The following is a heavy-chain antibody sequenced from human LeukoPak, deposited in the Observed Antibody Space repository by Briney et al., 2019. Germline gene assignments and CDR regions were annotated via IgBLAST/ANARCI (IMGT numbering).Heavy chain of an antibody. J-gene: IGHJ5*01. CDR1: GFTFSGYW. V-gene: IGHV3-74*03. CDR3: TRAGYSSGFDS. D-gene: IGHD6-19*01. Sequence: HPGGSLRLSCAASGFTFSGYWMHWVRHAPGKGLVWVSRINSDGYSITYADSVKGRFTISRDNAKNTLYLQMNSLIAEDTAVYFCTRAGYSSGFDSWGQGTLVTVSS. CDR2: INSDGYSI.